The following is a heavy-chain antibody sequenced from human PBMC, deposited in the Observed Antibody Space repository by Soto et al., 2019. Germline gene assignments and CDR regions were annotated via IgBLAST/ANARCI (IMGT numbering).Heavy chain of an antibody. CDR3: ARVTPGNNLYYFSGLDV. D-gene: IGHD1-1*01. CDR2: ISYEGSNT. V-gene: IGHV3-30-3*01. CDR1: GFTFDTYG. Sequence: QVHLVESGAGVAQPGRSLRLSCVASGFTFDTYGIHWVRQAPGKGLQWVALISYEGSNTYYADSVRGRFTISRDNSKNTLYLQINALRPEDTGVYYCARVTPGNNLYYFSGLDVWGQGTSVTVSS. J-gene: IGHJ6*02.